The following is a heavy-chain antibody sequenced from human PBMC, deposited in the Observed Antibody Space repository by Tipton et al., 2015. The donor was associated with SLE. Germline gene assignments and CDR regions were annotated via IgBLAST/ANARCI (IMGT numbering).Heavy chain of an antibody. CDR3: ARERAVGPHPLGDAFDI. CDR2: ISSSGSTI. CDR1: GFTFSDYY. Sequence: GSLRLSCAASGFTFSDYYMSWIRQAPGKGLEWVSYISSSGSTIYYADSVKGRFTISRDNAKNSLYLQMNSLRAEDTAVYYCARERAVGPHPLGDAFDIWGQGTMVTVSS. J-gene: IGHJ3*02. V-gene: IGHV3-11*01. D-gene: IGHD1-26*01.